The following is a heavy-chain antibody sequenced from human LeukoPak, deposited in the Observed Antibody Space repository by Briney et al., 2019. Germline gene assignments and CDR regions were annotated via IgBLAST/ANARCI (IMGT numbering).Heavy chain of an antibody. D-gene: IGHD3-10*01. CDR3: ARDPHYYGSGSYSY. CDR2: IYSGGFT. V-gene: IGHV3-53*01. J-gene: IGHJ4*02. Sequence: GGSLRLSCAASGFTVSTSYMTWVRQAPGKGLDWVSVIYSGGFTYYADSVKGRFTISRDNSKNTLYLQMNSLRAEDTAVYYCARDPHYYGSGSYSYWGQGTLVTVSS. CDR1: GFTVSTSY.